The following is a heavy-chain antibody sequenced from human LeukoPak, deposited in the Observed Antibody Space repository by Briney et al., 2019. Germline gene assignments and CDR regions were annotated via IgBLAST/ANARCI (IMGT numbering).Heavy chain of an antibody. V-gene: IGHV4-34*01. CDR3: ARGRGAAAV. D-gene: IGHD6-13*01. CDR1: GGSFSGYY. CDR2: INHSGST. J-gene: IGHJ4*02. Sequence: SETLSLTCAVCGGSFSGYYWSWIRQPPGKGLEWIGEINHSGSTNYNPSLKSRVTISVDTSKNQFSLKLSSVTAADTAVYYCARGRGAAAVWGQGTLVTVSS.